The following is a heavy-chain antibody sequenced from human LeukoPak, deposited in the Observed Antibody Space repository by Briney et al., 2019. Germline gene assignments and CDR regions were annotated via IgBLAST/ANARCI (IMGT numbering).Heavy chain of an antibody. D-gene: IGHD1-26*01. CDR2: ITDTGIST. CDR1: GFTFNSYA. Sequence: PGGSLRLSCAASGFTFNSYAMAWVRQAPEKGLEWVSSITDTGISTYYADSVKGRFTISRDNSKNTLYLQMNRLRAEDTAVYYCAKGLRGNYDYWGQGTLVTVSS. J-gene: IGHJ4*02. CDR3: AKGLRGNYDY. V-gene: IGHV3-23*01.